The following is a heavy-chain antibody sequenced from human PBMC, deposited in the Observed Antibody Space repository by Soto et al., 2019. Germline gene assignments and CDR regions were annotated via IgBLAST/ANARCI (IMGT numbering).Heavy chain of an antibody. J-gene: IGHJ5*02. CDR1: GYTFRSYG. CDR2: INADNGDT. Sequence: ASVKVSCKASGYTFRSYGIQWVRQAPGQSLEWMGWINADNGDTKYSQNFQDRVTITRDTSANTVYMELSSLTTEDTAVYYCARVGLKYLSWFAPWGQGSLVTVSS. CDR3: ARVGLKYLSWFAP. D-gene: IGHD3-10*01. V-gene: IGHV1-3*01.